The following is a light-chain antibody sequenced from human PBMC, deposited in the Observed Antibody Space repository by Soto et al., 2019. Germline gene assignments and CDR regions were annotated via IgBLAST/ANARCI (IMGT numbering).Light chain of an antibody. CDR2: GNS. J-gene: IGLJ2*01. V-gene: IGLV1-40*01. CDR1: GSNIGAGYD. Sequence: QSVLTQPPSVSGAPGQRVTISCTGRGSNIGAGYDVHGYQQLPGPAPQLLIYGNSKRPSGVPDRFSGSKSGTSASLAITGLQAEDEADYYCQSYDSSLSVVFGGGTKVTVL. CDR3: QSYDSSLSVV.